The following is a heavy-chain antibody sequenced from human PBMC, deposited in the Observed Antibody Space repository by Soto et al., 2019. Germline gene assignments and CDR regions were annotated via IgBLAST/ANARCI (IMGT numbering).Heavy chain of an antibody. J-gene: IGHJ6*02. V-gene: IGHV4-4*02. Sequence: SETLSLTCAVSGGSISSSNWCGCVRQPGGGGLGWSGLIYHSGSTNYNPSLKSRFTISLDKSKNQFSLKRTAVTAADTAVYYGARTPDCYDSSGYYYYYGIDVWGQGTPVTVSS. CDR2: IYHSGST. D-gene: IGHD3-22*01. CDR1: GGSISSSNW. CDR3: ARTPDCYDSSGYYYYYGIDV.